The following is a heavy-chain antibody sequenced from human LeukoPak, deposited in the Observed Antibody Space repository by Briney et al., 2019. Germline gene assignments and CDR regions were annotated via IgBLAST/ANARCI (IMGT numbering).Heavy chain of an antibody. J-gene: IGHJ4*02. CDR2: ISYDGNTI. V-gene: IGHV3-30-3*01. CDR1: EFSFSNYA. CDR3: ARSGGLQKFDY. D-gene: IGHD4-11*01. Sequence: GGSLRLSCAASEFSFSNYALHWVRQAPGKGLQWVAVISYDGNTIHYADSVKGRFIISRDTSKNTLYLQMNSLRAEDTAVYYCARSGGLQKFDYWGQGTLVTVSS.